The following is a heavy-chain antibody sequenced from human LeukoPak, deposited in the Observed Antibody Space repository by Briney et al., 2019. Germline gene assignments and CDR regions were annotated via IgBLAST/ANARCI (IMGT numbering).Heavy chain of an antibody. CDR2: ISYDGSNK. Sequence: GGSLRLSCAASGFTFSSYGMHWVRQAPGKGLEWVAVISYDGSNKYYADSVKGRFTISRDNSKNTLYLQMNSLRAEDTAVYYCARGEDIDYWGQGTLVTVSS. CDR1: GFTFSSYG. V-gene: IGHV3-30*19. CDR3: ARGEDIDY. J-gene: IGHJ4*02.